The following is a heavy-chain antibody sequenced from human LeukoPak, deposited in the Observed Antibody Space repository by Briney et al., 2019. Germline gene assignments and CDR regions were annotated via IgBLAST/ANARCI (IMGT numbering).Heavy chain of an antibody. CDR2: ISSSSSNI. J-gene: IGHJ4*02. CDR1: GFTFSSYN. V-gene: IGHV3-21*01. D-gene: IGHD5-12*01. Sequence: PGGSLRLSCAASGFTFSSYNMNWVRQAPGKGLEWVSSISSSSSNIYYADSVKGRFTISRDNAKNSLYLQMSSLRAEDTAVYYCARDLAGYDFWGQGTLVTVSS. CDR3: ARDLAGYDF.